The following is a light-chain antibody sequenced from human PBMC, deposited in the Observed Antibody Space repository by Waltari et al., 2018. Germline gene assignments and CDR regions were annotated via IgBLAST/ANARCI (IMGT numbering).Light chain of an antibody. Sequence: SYVLTQSSSLSVAPGPTASISCGGHNIRRHTAHWYPQKPGQVPVLVVYDDSDRPSGIPERFSGSNSGNTATLTISRVEAGDEADYYCQVWDTSGDQVVFGGGTKLTVL. CDR1: NIRRHT. J-gene: IGLJ2*01. CDR2: DDS. V-gene: IGLV3-21*02. CDR3: QVWDTSGDQVV.